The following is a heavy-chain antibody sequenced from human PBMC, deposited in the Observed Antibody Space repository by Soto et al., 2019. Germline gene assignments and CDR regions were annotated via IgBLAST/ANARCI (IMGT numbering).Heavy chain of an antibody. J-gene: IGHJ5*02. CDR1: GFTFSTFA. CDR3: AKCDVLMTTSGGLCHWFDT. Sequence: EVQLLESGGSLVQPGGSLRLSCAVSGFTFSTFAMNWVRHAPGAGLEWVSSISGSGGNTQYADSVKGRVTISRDNSKNKLYQQMNTLRAEDTAVYYCAKCDVLMTTSGGLCHWFDTWGQGTLVMVSS. V-gene: IGHV3-23*01. CDR2: ISGSGGNT. D-gene: IGHD3-16*01.